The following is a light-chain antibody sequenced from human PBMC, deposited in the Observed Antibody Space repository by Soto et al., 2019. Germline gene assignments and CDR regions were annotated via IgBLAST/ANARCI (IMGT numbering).Light chain of an antibody. Sequence: SALTQPASVSGSPGQSITISCTGTSSDVGAYNYVSWYQQQPGKVPKLMIYDVSTLPSGVSKRFSGSKSGNTDSLTISGLQDEDEADYYCRRPPRTTPSSLFATGRTVTV. CDR2: DVS. CDR1: SSDVGAYNY. V-gene: IGLV2-14*01. CDR3: RRPPRTTPSSL. J-gene: IGLJ1*01.